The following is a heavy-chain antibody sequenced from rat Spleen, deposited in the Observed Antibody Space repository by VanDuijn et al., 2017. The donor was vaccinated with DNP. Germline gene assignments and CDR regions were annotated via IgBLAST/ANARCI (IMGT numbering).Heavy chain of an antibody. CDR3: ASTLVNYGTYGYYAMDA. J-gene: IGHJ4*01. CDR2: ISSAGST. V-gene: IGHV2S12*01. Sequence: QVQLKESGPGLVQPSQTLSLTCTVSGFSLTNYGVSWVRQPPGKGLEWIAAISSAGSTYYNSGLKSRLSISRDTSKSQVFLKMNSLQTEDTATYYCASTLVNYGTYGYYAMDAWGQGTSVTVSS. D-gene: IGHD1-3*01. CDR1: GFSLTNYG.